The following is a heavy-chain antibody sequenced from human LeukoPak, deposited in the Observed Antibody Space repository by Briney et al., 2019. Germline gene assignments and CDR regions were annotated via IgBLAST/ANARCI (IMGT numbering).Heavy chain of an antibody. V-gene: IGHV3-30*18. CDR2: ISYDGSNK. J-gene: IGHJ4*02. CDR3: AKDQTLLPYDILTGSPFDY. Sequence: GGSLRLSCAASGFTFSSYGMHWVRQAPGKGLEWVAVISYDGSNKYYADSVKGRFTISRDNSKNTLYLQMNSLRAEDTAVYYCAKDQTLLPYDILTGSPFDYWGQGTLVTVSS. CDR1: GFTFSSYG. D-gene: IGHD3-9*01.